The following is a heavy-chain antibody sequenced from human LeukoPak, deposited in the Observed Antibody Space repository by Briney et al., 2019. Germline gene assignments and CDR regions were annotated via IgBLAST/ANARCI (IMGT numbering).Heavy chain of an antibody. CDR1: GFTFTSYG. CDR3: AKQWFDHH. CDR2: ISYDGSNK. Sequence: GGSLRLSCAASGFTFTSYGMHWVRQAQGKGLEWVAVISYDGSNKYYADSVKGRFTISRDNSKNTLYLQMNSLRAEDTAVYYCAKQWFDHHWGQGTLVTVSS. V-gene: IGHV3-30*18. J-gene: IGHJ5*02. D-gene: IGHD2-8*01.